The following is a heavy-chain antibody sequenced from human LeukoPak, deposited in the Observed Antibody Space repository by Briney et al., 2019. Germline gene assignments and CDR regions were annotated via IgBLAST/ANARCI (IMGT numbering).Heavy chain of an antibody. V-gene: IGHV3-9*01. D-gene: IGHD3-10*01. Sequence: GGSLRLSCAASGFTFEDYVMHWVRHAPGEGLEWVSGISWNSGSIDYADSVKGRFTIPRDNAKNSLYLQMNSLRAEDTALYYCAKEQGQFDGMDVWGQGTTVTVSS. CDR3: AKEQGQFDGMDV. CDR1: GFTFEDYV. J-gene: IGHJ6*02. CDR2: ISWNSGSI.